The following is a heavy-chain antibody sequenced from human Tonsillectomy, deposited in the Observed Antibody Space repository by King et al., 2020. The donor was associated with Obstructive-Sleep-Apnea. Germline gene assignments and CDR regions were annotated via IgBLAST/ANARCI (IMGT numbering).Heavy chain of an antibody. J-gene: IGHJ4*02. CDR1: GLTFSSYA. V-gene: IGHV3-30*04. D-gene: IGHD3-16*02. CDR2: ISYEGSNK. CDR3: ARGGRYDYVWGSYRSPIDY. Sequence: VQLVESGGGVVQPGRSRRLSCSAAGLTFSSYAIHWVRQGPGKGLEWVAVISYEGSNKYYAESVKGRITISRDNSKNTLYLQMNSLRAQDTAVYYCARGGRYDYVWGSYRSPIDYWGQGTLVTVSS.